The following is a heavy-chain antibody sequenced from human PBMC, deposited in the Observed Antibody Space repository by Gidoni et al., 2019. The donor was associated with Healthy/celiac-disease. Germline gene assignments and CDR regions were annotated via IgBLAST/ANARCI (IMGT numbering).Heavy chain of an antibody. Sequence: EVQLVQSGAEVKKPGESLKISCKGSGYSFTSYWIGWVRQMPGKGLEWMGILYPGDSDTRYSPSFQGQVTISADKSISTAYLQWSSLKASDTAMYYCARHSLIAAAGTREYYFDYWGQGTLVTVSS. CDR1: GYSFTSYW. CDR2: LYPGDSDT. CDR3: ARHSLIAAAGTREYYFDY. J-gene: IGHJ4*02. D-gene: IGHD6-13*01. V-gene: IGHV5-51*01.